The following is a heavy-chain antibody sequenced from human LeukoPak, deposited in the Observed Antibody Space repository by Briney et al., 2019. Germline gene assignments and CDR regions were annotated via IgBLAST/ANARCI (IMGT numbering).Heavy chain of an antibody. CDR1: GGSISSYY. D-gene: IGHD3-22*01. J-gene: IGHJ5*02. V-gene: IGHV4-4*07. CDR2: IYTSGST. CDR3: ARTTYYYDSPGPNWFDP. Sequence: SETLSLTCTVSGGSISSYYWSWIRQPAGKGLEWIGRIYTSGSTNYNPSLKSRVTISVDTSKNQFSLKLSSVTAADTAVYYCARTTYYYDSPGPNWFDPWGQGTLVTVSS.